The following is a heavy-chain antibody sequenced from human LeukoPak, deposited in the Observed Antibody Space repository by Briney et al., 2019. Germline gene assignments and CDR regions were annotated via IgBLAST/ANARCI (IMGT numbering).Heavy chain of an antibody. CDR1: GFTFSSYA. J-gene: IGHJ4*02. V-gene: IGHV3-23*01. Sequence: GRSLRLSCAASGFTFSSYAMSWVRQAPGKGLEWVSAISGSGGSTYYADSVKGRFTISRDNSKNTLYLQMNSLRAEDTAVYYCAKSGSQWLVRGPFDYWGQGTLVTVSS. CDR2: ISGSGGST. CDR3: AKSGSQWLVRGPFDY. D-gene: IGHD6-19*01.